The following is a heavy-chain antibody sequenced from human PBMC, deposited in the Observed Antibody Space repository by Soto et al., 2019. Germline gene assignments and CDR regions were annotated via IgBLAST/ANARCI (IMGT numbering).Heavy chain of an antibody. D-gene: IGHD4-17*01. J-gene: IGHJ3*02. V-gene: IGHV1-58*01. Sequence: SVKGACKASGFAFTSSAVRWGRQARGQRLEWIGWIVVGSGNTNYAQKFQERVTITRDMSTSTAYMELSSLRSEDTAVYYCAAGDYGGNSDAFDIWGQGTMVTVSS. CDR3: AAGDYGGNSDAFDI. CDR2: IVVGSGNT. CDR1: GFAFTSSA.